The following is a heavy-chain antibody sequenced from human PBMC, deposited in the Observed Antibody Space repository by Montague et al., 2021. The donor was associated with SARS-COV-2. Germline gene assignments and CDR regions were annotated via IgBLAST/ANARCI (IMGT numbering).Heavy chain of an antibody. V-gene: IGHV4-59*01. CDR2: IYYSGST. J-gene: IGHJ3*02. CDR3: ARGSGWMGNAFDI. CDR1: GGSISSYY. D-gene: IGHD6-19*01. Sequence: SETLSLTCTVSGGSISSYYWCWIRQPPGKGLEWIGYIYYSGSTNXNPSLKSRFTISVDTSKNQFSLKLSAVTAADTAVYYCARGSGWMGNAFDIWGQGTMVTVSS.